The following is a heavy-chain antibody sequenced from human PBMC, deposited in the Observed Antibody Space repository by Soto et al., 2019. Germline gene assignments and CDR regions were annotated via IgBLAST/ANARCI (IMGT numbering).Heavy chain of an antibody. Sequence: QVQLQESGPGLVRPSQTLSLTCSVSGASIYNGGYFWSWIRQSPGKGLEWIGHIHNTGSPYNNPSRKRPDTLSADTPINQFPLARTAVTAAATAMYYCARGPTTEKVASWGQGILVTVSS. V-gene: IGHV4-30-4*01. CDR3: ARGPTTEKVAS. CDR1: GASIYNGGYF. J-gene: IGHJ4*02. CDR2: IHNTGSP.